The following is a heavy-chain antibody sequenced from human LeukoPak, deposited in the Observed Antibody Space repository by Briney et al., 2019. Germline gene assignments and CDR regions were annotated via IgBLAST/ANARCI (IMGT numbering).Heavy chain of an antibody. D-gene: IGHD3-3*01. J-gene: IGHJ4*02. CDR1: GGSISSSSYY. Sequence: SETLSLTCTVSGGSISSSSYYWGWIRQPPGKGLEWIGSIYYSGSTYYNPSLKSRVTISVDTSKNQFSLKLSSVTAADTAVYYCAREGARVTIFGVVIMEPPDYWGQGTLVTVSS. V-gene: IGHV4-39*02. CDR3: AREGARVTIFGVVIMEPPDY. CDR2: IYYSGST.